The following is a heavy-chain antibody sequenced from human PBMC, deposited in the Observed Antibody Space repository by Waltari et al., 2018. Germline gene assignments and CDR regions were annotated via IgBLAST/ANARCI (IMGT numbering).Heavy chain of an antibody. D-gene: IGHD6-13*01. V-gene: IGHV4-30-4*08. J-gene: IGHJ4*02. CDR3: AREGGGYSSPFDY. Sequence: QVQLQESGTGLVKPSQTLSLICTVSGGSIISGDYYWSWIRQPPGKGLEWIGYIYHSWSTHYNPSLMSRVTLSVDTSKNQFSLRLTSVTAADTAVYYWAREGGGYSSPFDYWGQGTLVTVSS. CDR2: IYHSWST. CDR1: GGSIISGDYY.